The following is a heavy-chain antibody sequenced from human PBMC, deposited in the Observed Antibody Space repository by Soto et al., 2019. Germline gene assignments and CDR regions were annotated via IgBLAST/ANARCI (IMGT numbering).Heavy chain of an antibody. J-gene: IGHJ4*02. CDR1: GFTFSNAW. Sequence: EVQLVESGGGLVKPGGSLRLSCAASGFTFSNAWMSWVRQAPGKGLEWVGRIKSKTDGGTTDYAAPVKGRFTISRDDSKNTLYLQMNSLKTEDTAVYCCTTDLTHGRPSDYWGQGTLVTVSS. D-gene: IGHD7-27*01. V-gene: IGHV3-15*01. CDR3: TTDLTHGRPSDY. CDR2: IKSKTDGGTT.